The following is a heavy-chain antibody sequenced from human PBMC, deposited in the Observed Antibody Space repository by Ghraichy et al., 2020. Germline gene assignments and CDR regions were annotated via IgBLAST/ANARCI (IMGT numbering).Heavy chain of an antibody. Sequence: GGSLRLSCAASGFSFSSYGMSWVRQAPGKGLEWVSALSGSGSSTYYADSVKGRFTISRDNSKSTLYLQMNNLRAEDTAVYYCAKHRVVSGSDPRDFDCWGQGTLVTVSS. J-gene: IGHJ4*02. D-gene: IGHD1-26*01. V-gene: IGHV3-23*01. CDR3: AKHRVVSGSDPRDFDC. CDR1: GFSFSSYG. CDR2: LSGSGSST.